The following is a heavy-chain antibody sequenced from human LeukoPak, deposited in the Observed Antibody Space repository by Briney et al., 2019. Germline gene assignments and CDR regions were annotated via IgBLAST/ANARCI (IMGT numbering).Heavy chain of an antibody. CDR1: GYLFTHYW. D-gene: IGHD3-10*01. V-gene: IGHV5-51*01. Sequence: GESLKISFQVSGYLFTHYWIGWVRPMPGKGLESMGIIYPADSDTTYSPSFQGQVTFSADKSISTVYLQWSSLKASDTAMYYCARQSRDGSKTRGYYFDYWGQGTLVTVSS. CDR3: ARQSRDGSKTRGYYFDY. J-gene: IGHJ4*02. CDR2: IYPADSDT.